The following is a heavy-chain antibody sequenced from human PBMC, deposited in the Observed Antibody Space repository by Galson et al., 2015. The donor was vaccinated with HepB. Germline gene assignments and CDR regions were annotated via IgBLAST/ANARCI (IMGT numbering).Heavy chain of an antibody. V-gene: IGHV1-8*01. CDR1: GYTFTSYD. CDR2: MNPNSGNT. CDR3: ARGGPTTNYYFMDV. J-gene: IGHJ6*03. D-gene: IGHD1-26*01. Sequence: SCKASGYTFTSYDINWVRQATGQGLEWMGWMNPNSGNTGYAQKFQGRVTMARDTSTSTVYMELSSLRSDDTAVYYCARGGPTTNYYFMDVWGKGTTVTVSS.